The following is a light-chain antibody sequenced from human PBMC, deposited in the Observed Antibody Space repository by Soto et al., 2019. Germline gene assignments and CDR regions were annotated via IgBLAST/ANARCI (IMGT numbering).Light chain of an antibody. V-gene: IGLV2-14*01. CDR1: SADIGAYNY. CDR2: EVN. CDR3: SSFTRTNTWV. J-gene: IGLJ3*02. Sequence: QSALTQPASVSGSPGQSITISCTATSADIGAYNYVSWYQQHPGKAPKLMFYEVNKRPSGVSNRFSASKSGNTASLTISGLQPEDEADYYCSSFTRTNTWVFGGGTKRPS.